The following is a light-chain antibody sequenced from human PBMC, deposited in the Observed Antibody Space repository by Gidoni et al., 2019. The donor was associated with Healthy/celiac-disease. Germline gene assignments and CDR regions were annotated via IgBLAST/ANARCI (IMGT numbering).Light chain of an antibody. Sequence: QSVLTQPPSASGTPGQRVTISCSGSSSNIGSNTVNWYQQLPGTAPKLLIYSNNQRPYGVPDRFSGSKSGTSASLAISGLQSEDEADYYCAAWDDSLNGLFGGGTKLTVL. CDR2: SNN. J-gene: IGLJ2*01. V-gene: IGLV1-44*01. CDR3: AAWDDSLNGL. CDR1: SSNIGSNT.